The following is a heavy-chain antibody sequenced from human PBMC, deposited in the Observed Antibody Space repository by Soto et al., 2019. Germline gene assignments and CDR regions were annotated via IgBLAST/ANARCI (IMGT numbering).Heavy chain of an antibody. J-gene: IGHJ6*02. V-gene: IGHV3-30-3*01. Sequence: PGGSLRLSCAASGFTFSSYAMHWVRQAPGKGLEWVAVISYDGSNKYYADSVKGRFTISRDNSKNTLYLQMNSLRAEDTAVYYCARAHYCTNGVCHRPTNLYYYYGMDVWGQGTTVTVSS. D-gene: IGHD2-8*01. CDR3: ARAHYCTNGVCHRPTNLYYYYGMDV. CDR2: ISYDGSNK. CDR1: GFTFSSYA.